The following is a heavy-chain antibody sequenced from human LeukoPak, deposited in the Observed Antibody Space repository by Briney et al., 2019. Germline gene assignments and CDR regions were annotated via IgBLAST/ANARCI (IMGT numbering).Heavy chain of an antibody. CDR1: GFTFSSYW. CDR3: ARGYCRGGSCYSGDAFDI. CDR2: INSDGSST. D-gene: IGHD2-15*01. J-gene: IGHJ3*02. Sequence: PGGSLRLSRAASGFTFSSYWMHWVRQAPGKGLVWVSRINSDGSSTSYADSVKGRFTISRDNAKNTLYLQMNSLRAEDTAVYYCARGYCRGGSCYSGDAFDIWGQGTMVTVSS. V-gene: IGHV3-74*01.